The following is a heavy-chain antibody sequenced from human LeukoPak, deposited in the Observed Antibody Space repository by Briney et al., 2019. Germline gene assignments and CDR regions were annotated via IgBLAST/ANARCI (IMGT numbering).Heavy chain of an antibody. CDR2: MYYSGDT. J-gene: IGHJ3*02. D-gene: IGHD3-10*01. V-gene: IGHV4-59*01. CDR3: ARDRPLLLPLDI. Sequence: PSETLSLTCTVSGGSITTNYWSWVRQPPGKGLEWIAYMYYSGDTNYSPSLKSRVTISMDTSKKQVSLKMTSVTAADTAVYYCARDRPLLLPLDIWGQGTMVTVSS. CDR1: GGSITTNY.